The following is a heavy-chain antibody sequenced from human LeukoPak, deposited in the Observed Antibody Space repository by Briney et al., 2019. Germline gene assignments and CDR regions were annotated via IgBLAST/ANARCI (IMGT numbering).Heavy chain of an antibody. CDR1: GGSINNYY. D-gene: IGHD3-22*01. CDR2: IYYSGGT. CDR3: ARGYYGGRGYYYVNAFDP. J-gene: IGHJ3*01. V-gene: IGHV4-59*01. Sequence: LETLSLTCTVSGGSINNYYWNWIRQPPGKGLEWIGYIYYSGGTNFNPSLKSRVTISVDTSKNQFSLRLSSVTAADTAIYYCARGYYGGRGYYYVNAFDPWGQGTMVTVSS.